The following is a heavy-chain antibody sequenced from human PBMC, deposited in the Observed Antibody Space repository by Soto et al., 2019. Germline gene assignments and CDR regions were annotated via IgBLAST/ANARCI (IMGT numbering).Heavy chain of an antibody. CDR3: ARMGYCSSTSCTFGMDV. D-gene: IGHD2-2*01. Sequence: QVQLQESGPGLVKPSGTLSLTCAVSGGSISSSNWWSWVRQPPGKGLEWIGEIYHSGSTNYNPSLKIRVTISVDKSKNQFSLKLSSVAAADTAVYYCARMGYCSSTSCTFGMDVWGQGTTVTVSS. CDR1: GGSISSSNW. J-gene: IGHJ6*02. CDR2: IYHSGST. V-gene: IGHV4-4*02.